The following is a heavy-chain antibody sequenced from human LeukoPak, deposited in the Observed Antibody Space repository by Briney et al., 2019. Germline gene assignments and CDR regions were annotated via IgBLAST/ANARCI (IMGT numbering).Heavy chain of an antibody. D-gene: IGHD6-19*01. CDR3: TTSSYSSGLHYYYYYYMDV. Sequence: GGSLRLSCAASGFTFSNAWMNWVRQAPGKGLEWVGRIKSKTDGGTTDYAAPVKGRFTISRDDSEHTLPLQMNSLKTEDTAVYYCTTSSYSSGLHYYYYYYMDVWGKGTTVAVSS. CDR2: IKSKTDGGTT. CDR1: GFTFSNAW. V-gene: IGHV3-15*01. J-gene: IGHJ6*03.